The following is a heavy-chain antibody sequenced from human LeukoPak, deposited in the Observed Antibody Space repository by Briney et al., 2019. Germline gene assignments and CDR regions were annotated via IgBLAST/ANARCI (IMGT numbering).Heavy chain of an antibody. V-gene: IGHV3-21*01. J-gene: IGHJ4*02. CDR3: ATSRVFDY. Sequence: GGSLRLSCAASGFTFSSNGMNWVRQAPGKGLEWVAFINGPSDNIRYADSVEGRFTISRDNVKNSLYLQMHSLRIEDTAVYYCATSRVFDYWGQGALVTVSS. CDR2: INGPSDNI. CDR1: GFTFSSNG.